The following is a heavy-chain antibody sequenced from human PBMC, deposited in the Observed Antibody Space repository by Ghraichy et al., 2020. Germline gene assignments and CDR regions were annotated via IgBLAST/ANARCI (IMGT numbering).Heavy chain of an antibody. CDR1: GFTFSSYD. V-gene: IGHV3-13*01. CDR2: IGTAGDT. CDR3: ARAVSPMYCSGGSCYSNAFDI. Sequence: GSLRLSCAASGFTFSSYDMHWVRQATGKGLEWVSAIGTAGDTYYPGSVKGRFTISRENAKNSLYLQMNSLRAGDTAVYYCARAVSPMYCSGGSCYSNAFDIWGQGTMVTVSS. J-gene: IGHJ3*02. D-gene: IGHD2-15*01.